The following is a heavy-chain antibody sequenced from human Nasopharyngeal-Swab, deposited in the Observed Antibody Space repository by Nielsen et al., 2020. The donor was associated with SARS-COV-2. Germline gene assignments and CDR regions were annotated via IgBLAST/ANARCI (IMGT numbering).Heavy chain of an antibody. D-gene: IGHD2-15*01. Sequence: GESLKISCTASGFTFSSFWMHWVRQAPGKGLVWVSRLNSDGSSTSYADSVQGRFTISRDNAKNTLYLQMNSLRAEDTAVYYCARGGPWDIVVVVAAHDYWGQGTLVTVSS. CDR3: ARGGPWDIVVVVAAHDY. CDR2: LNSDGSST. J-gene: IGHJ4*02. V-gene: IGHV3-74*01. CDR1: GFTFSSFW.